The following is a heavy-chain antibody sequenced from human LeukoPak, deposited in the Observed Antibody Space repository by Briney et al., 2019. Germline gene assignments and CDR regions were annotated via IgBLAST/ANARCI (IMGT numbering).Heavy chain of an antibody. CDR1: GFTFDDYG. CDR2: INWNGGST. CDR3: ANYGSAYYFDY. Sequence: GGSLRLSCAASGFTFDDYGMSWVRQVPGKGLEWVSGINWNGGSTGYADSVKGRFTISRDNSKNTLYLQMNSLRAEDTAVYYCANYGSAYYFDYWGQGTLVTVSS. J-gene: IGHJ4*02. V-gene: IGHV3-20*04. D-gene: IGHD3-10*01.